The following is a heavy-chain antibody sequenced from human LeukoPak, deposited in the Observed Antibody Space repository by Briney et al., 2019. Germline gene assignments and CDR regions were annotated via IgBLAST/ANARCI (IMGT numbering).Heavy chain of an antibody. V-gene: IGHV3-11*04. Sequence: GGSLRLSCAASGFTFSDYYMSWIRQAPGKGLEWVSYISTSGSTIYYADSVKGRFTISRDNAKNSLYLQVNSLRAEDTAVYYCARAIETTWIQLWQSVGYWGQGTLVTVSS. CDR2: ISTSGSTI. D-gene: IGHD5-18*01. CDR1: GFTFSDYY. J-gene: IGHJ4*02. CDR3: ARAIETTWIQLWQSVGY.